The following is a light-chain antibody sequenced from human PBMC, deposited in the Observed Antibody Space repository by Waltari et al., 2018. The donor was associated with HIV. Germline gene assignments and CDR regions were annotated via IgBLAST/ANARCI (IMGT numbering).Light chain of an antibody. CDR3: CSYAGRSTWV. V-gene: IGLV2-23*02. J-gene: IGLJ3*02. CDR2: GVT. Sequence: QSALTQPASVSGSPGQSITISCTGTSSDVGSYNLVSWYQQLPGKAPKLMIYGVTERPSGVSNRFSGSKSGNTASLTISGLQAEDEADYYCCSYAGRSTWVFGGGTELTVL. CDR1: SSDVGSYNL.